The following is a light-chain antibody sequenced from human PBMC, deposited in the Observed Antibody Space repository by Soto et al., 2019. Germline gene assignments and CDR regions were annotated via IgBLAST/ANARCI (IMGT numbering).Light chain of an antibody. CDR1: ISDVGGYDY. CDR3: SSYTTSSTYV. Sequence: IQPASVSGPPGQSITISCTGTISDVGGYDYVSWYQQHPGKAPKLMIYDVSNRPSGVSNRFSGSKSGNTASLTISGLQADDEADYYCSSYTTSSTYVFGTGTKVTV. CDR2: DVS. V-gene: IGLV2-14*01. J-gene: IGLJ1*01.